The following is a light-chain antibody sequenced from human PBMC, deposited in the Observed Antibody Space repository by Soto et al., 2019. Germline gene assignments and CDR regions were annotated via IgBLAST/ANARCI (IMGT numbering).Light chain of an antibody. CDR1: QSVSSN. J-gene: IGKJ1*01. CDR3: QQYNNWWT. V-gene: IGKV3-15*01. Sequence: IVMTQSPATLSVSPGERATLSCRASQSVSSNLAWYQQKPGQAPRLLIYGASMRATGIPARFSGSGSGTEFTLTISSLQSEDFAVYYCQQYNNWWTVGQGTKVEIK. CDR2: GAS.